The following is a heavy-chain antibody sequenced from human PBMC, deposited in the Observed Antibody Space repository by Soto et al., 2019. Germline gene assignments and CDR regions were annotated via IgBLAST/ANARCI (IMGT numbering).Heavy chain of an antibody. Sequence: GASVKVSCKASGYTFTSYGISWVRQAPGQGLEWMGWISAYNGNTNYAQKLQGRVTMTRDTSTSTVYMELSSLRSEDTAVYYCARADCSGGSCFYLGYWGQGTLVTVSS. J-gene: IGHJ4*02. CDR3: ARADCSGGSCFYLGY. V-gene: IGHV1-18*01. CDR1: GYTFTSYG. CDR2: ISAYNGNT. D-gene: IGHD2-15*01.